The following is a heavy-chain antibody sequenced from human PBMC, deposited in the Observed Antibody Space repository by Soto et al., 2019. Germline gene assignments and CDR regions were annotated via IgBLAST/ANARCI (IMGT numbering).Heavy chain of an antibody. CDR1: GFTFSSYG. CDR2: IWYDGSNK. D-gene: IGHD2-15*01. CDR3: AREEEAAPFDY. J-gene: IGHJ4*02. V-gene: IGHV3-33*01. Sequence: PWGSLRLSCAASGFTFSSYGMHWVRKAPGKGLEGVAVIWYDGSNKYYADSVKGRFTISRDNSKNTLYLQMNSLRAEDTAVYYCAREEEAAPFDYWGQGTLVTVSS.